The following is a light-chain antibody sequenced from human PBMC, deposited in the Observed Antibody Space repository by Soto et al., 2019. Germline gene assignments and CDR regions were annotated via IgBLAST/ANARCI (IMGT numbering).Light chain of an antibody. Sequence: QSALTQPPSXXXXXXXXXXXXCTGTSSDVGGYNYVSWYQQHPGKAPKLMIYEVSQRPSGVPDRFSGSKSGNTASLTVSGLQAEDEADYYCSSYAGSDNLVFGGGTKLTVL. CDR1: SSDVGGYNY. J-gene: IGLJ2*01. V-gene: IGLV2-8*01. CDR3: SSYAGSDNLV. CDR2: EVS.